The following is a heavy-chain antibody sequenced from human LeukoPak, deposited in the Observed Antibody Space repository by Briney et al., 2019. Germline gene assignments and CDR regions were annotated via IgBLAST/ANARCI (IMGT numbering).Heavy chain of an antibody. CDR1: GFTFSSYE. V-gene: IGHV3-30*02. CDR3: GKGKGYSYVYFDY. Sequence: PGGSLRLSCAASGFTFSSYEMNWVRQAPGKGLEWVAFIRYDGSNKYYAASVKGRFTISRNNSKNTSYLQMNILRAEDTAVYYCGKGKGYSYVYFDYWGQGTLVTVSS. CDR2: IRYDGSNK. J-gene: IGHJ4*02. D-gene: IGHD5-18*01.